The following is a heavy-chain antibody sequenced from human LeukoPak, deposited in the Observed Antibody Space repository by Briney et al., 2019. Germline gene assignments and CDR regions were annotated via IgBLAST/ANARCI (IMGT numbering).Heavy chain of an antibody. CDR3: ARVRRSLNWFDS. Sequence: ASETLSLTCAVSGDSISTTNYYWGWIRQPPGKGLEWIGIIYYSGITHYNPSLKSRVTILVDTSKNQFSLKLSSVTDADTAVYYCARVRRSLNWFDSWGQGTLVTVSS. V-gene: IGHV4-39*01. D-gene: IGHD3-3*01. CDR1: GDSISTTNYY. J-gene: IGHJ5*01. CDR2: IYYSGIT.